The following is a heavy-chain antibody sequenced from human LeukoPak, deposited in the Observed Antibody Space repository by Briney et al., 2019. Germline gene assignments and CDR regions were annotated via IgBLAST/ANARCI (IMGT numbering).Heavy chain of an antibody. J-gene: IGHJ4*02. V-gene: IGHV3-48*03. D-gene: IGHD6-13*01. CDR2: ITNSGETM. CDR3: AESPWYGY. Sequence: EGSLRLSCAASGFTFSSYEMSWVRQAPGKGLEWVSYITNSGETMYYADSVKGRFTISRDNAKNTLYLQMNSLRIEDTAVYYCAESPWYGYWGQGTLVTVSS. CDR1: GFTFSSYE.